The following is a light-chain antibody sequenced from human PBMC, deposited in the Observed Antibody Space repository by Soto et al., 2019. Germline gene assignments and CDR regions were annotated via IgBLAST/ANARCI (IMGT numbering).Light chain of an antibody. CDR1: HDISSY. Sequence: DIQLTHAPSFLSASGGYRVTITCRASHDISSYLTWYQQKPGKAPTILIYAASTLQGGVPSRFSGSGSGTEFTLTISSLQSEDFASYYCQQHKDYPLTFGRGTHLEI. V-gene: IGKV1-9*01. CDR3: QQHKDYPLT. CDR2: AAS. J-gene: IGKJ5*01.